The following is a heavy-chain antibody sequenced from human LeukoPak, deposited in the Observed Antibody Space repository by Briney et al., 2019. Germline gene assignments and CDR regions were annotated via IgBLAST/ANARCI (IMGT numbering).Heavy chain of an antibody. J-gene: IGHJ4*02. D-gene: IGHD1-26*01. CDR1: GFTFSDHY. CDR2: SRSTANSYTT. V-gene: IGHV3-72*01. CDR3: VRRGSNSGNLYAEGDY. Sequence: GGSLRLSCAASGFTFSDHYMDWVRQAPGKGLEWVGRSRSTANSYTTEYAASVKGRFTVSRDDSKTSLYLQMNSLKTEDTAVYYCVRRGSNSGNLYAEGDYWGQGTLVTVSS.